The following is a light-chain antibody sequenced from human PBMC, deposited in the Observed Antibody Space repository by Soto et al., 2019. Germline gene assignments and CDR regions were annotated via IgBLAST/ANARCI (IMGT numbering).Light chain of an antibody. CDR1: QSVSSN. CDR2: DAS. CDR3: QQCSWNTWPFT. V-gene: IGKV3D-15*01. Sequence: EIVMTQSPATLSLSPGERATLSCRASQSVSSNLAWYQQKPGQAPRLLIYDASTRATGIPARFSGSGSGTEYTLTISIMQSEDAEVSYCQQCSWNTWPFTFGGGTKVEIK. J-gene: IGKJ4*01.